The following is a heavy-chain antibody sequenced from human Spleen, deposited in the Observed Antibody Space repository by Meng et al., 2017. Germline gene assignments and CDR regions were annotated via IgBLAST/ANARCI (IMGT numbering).Heavy chain of an antibody. V-gene: IGHV5-51*01. Sequence: GGPLRLSCQGSGYSFTSYWIVWVRQMPGKGLEWMGIIYPGDSDTRYSPSFQGQVTISADKSISTASLQWSSLKASDTAMYYCARLDCSGGSCYQTPMQYWGQGTLVTVSS. CDR3: ARLDCSGGSCYQTPMQY. D-gene: IGHD2-15*01. CDR1: GYSFTSYW. J-gene: IGHJ4*02. CDR2: IYPGDSDT.